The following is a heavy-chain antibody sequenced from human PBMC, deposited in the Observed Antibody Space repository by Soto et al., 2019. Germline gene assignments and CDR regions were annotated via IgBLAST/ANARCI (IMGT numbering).Heavy chain of an antibody. V-gene: IGHV2-5*02. CDR1: GFSLGTDRVG. Sequence: QITLKESGPPLMKPTQTLTLTCTFSGFSLGTDRVGVGWIRQPPGKALEWLAVIYWDDTKTYRPSLKSRLTITKDTSKNQVALTMSSMDPVDTATYYCAHAYGGRSLYWGQGTLVTVSS. J-gene: IGHJ4*02. D-gene: IGHD1-26*01. CDR2: IYWDDTK. CDR3: AHAYGGRSLY.